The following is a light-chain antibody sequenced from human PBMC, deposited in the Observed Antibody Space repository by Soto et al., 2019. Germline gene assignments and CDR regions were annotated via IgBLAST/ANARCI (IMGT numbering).Light chain of an antibody. CDR3: CSYAGSRV. Sequence: QSVLTQPASVSGSPGQSITISCTGTSSDVGSYNLVSWYQHHPGKAPKLMIYEVSKRPSGVSTRFSGSKSGNTASLTISGLQAEDEADYYCCSYAGSRVFGGGTKVTVL. J-gene: IGLJ2*01. CDR2: EVS. CDR1: SSDVGSYNL. V-gene: IGLV2-23*02.